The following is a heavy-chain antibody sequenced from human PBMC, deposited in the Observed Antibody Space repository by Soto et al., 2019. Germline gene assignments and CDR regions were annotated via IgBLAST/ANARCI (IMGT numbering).Heavy chain of an antibody. CDR3: ARGLRSLAADGPSPRYYFDY. J-gene: IGHJ4*02. D-gene: IGHD6-13*01. CDR2: INHSGST. V-gene: IGHV4-34*01. Sequence: PSETLSLTCAVYGGSFSGYYWSWIRQPPGKGLEWIGEINHSGSTNYNPSLKSRVTISVDTSKNQFSLKLSSVTAADTAVYYCARGLRSLAADGPSPRYYFDYWGQGTLVTVSS. CDR1: GGSFSGYY.